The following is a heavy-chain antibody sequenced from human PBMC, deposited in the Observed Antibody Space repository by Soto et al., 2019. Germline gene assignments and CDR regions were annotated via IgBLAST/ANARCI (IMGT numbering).Heavy chain of an antibody. CDR2: TYYRSKWDY. D-gene: IGHD2-8*01. V-gene: IGHV6-1*01. CDR3: ARLIGNSWLDS. CDR1: GDSVSTNSAT. J-gene: IGHJ5*01. Sequence: QVQLQQSGPGLVKPSQTLSLTCAISGDSVSTNSATWDWIRQSPSRGLEWLGRTYYRSKWDYDYAAAVKVRININPDTSNNQVSLHLDSVTPDDTAVYYCARLIGNSWLDSWGQGTLVTVSS.